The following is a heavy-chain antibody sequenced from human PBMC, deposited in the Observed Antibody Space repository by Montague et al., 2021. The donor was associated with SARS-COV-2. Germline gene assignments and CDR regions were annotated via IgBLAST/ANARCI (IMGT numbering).Heavy chain of an antibody. V-gene: IGHV3-33*01. CDR1: GFTFSSYG. D-gene: IGHD3-10*01. Sequence: SLRLSCAASGFTFSSYGMHWVRQAPGKGLEWVAVIWYDGSNKYYADSVKGRFTISRDNSKNTLYLQMNSLRAEDTAVYYCARDNGPIWFGESSLDYWGQGTLVTISS. CDR2: IWYDGSNK. CDR3: ARDNGPIWFGESSLDY. J-gene: IGHJ4*02.